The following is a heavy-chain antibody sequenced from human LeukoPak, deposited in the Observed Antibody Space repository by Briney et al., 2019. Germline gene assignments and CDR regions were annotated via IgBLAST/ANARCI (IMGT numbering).Heavy chain of an antibody. D-gene: IGHD3-22*01. Sequence: GGSLRLSCAASGFTLSSYSMNWVRQTPGKGLEWVSYISSSSSTIYYADSVKGRFTISRDNAKNSLYLQMNSLRAEDTAVYYCARYDYDSSAYYYIDYWGQGSLVTVSS. CDR3: ARYDYDSSAYYYIDY. J-gene: IGHJ4*02. CDR2: ISSSSSTI. CDR1: GFTLSSYS. V-gene: IGHV3-48*01.